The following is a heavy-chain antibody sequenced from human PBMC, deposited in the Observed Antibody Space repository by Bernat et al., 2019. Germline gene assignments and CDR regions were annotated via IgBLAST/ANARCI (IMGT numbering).Heavy chain of an antibody. J-gene: IGHJ4*01. Sequence: EVQLVESWGGLVQPGGSLRISCAASGFTFSTYWMHWVRQSPGKGLVWVSRIHQDGTPTTYADSVKGRFAIFRDNAKNMLYLQMSSLRAEDTAVYYCARELPAAGAWVVDFWGRVSLVTVPS. CDR1: GFTFSTYW. D-gene: IGHD6-13*01. CDR2: IHQDGTPT. CDR3: ARELPAAGAWVVDF. V-gene: IGHV3-74*03.